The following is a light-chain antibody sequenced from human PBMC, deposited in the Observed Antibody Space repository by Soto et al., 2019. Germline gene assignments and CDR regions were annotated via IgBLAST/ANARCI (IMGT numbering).Light chain of an antibody. CDR2: GVT. Sequence: QSALTQPASVSGYPGQSITISCTGTSSDVGAYYSVSWYQHHPGKAPKLIIYGVTKRPSGVSYRFSGSKSGNTASLTISGLQAEDEADYHCSSYTSGSSHYVFGTGTKVTVL. V-gene: IGLV2-14*01. CDR1: SSDVGAYYS. CDR3: SSYTSGSSHYV. J-gene: IGLJ1*01.